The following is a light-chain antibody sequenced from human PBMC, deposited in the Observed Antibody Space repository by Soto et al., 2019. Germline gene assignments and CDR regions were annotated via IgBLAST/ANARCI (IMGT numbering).Light chain of an antibody. CDR1: QSVATN. V-gene: IGKV3-15*01. CDR3: QQYNNRRT. CDR2: DAS. Sequence: EIVMTQSPATLSVSPGERATLSCRASQSVATNLAWYQQKPGQVPRLLIYDASTRATDIPARFSGSGSGTEFTLSISRLQSEDFAVYSCQQYNNRRTFGQGTKVEIK. J-gene: IGKJ1*01.